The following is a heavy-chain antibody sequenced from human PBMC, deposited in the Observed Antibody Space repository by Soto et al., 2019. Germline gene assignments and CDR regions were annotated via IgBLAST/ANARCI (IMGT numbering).Heavy chain of an antibody. Sequence: QVQLVQSGAEEKKPGASVKVSCKASGYTFTSYAMHWVRQAPGQRLEWMGWINAGNGNTKYSQKFQGRVTITRDTSASTDYMELSSLRSEDTAVYYCARDPAAMVPYYFDYWGQGTLVTVSS. V-gene: IGHV1-3*05. D-gene: IGHD5-18*01. J-gene: IGHJ4*02. CDR2: INAGNGNT. CDR1: GYTFTSYA. CDR3: ARDPAAMVPYYFDY.